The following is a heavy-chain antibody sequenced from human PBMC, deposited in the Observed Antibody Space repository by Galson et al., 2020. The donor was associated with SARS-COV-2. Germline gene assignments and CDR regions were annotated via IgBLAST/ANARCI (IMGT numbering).Heavy chain of an antibody. CDR2: IKKDGSEK. J-gene: IGHJ6*03. D-gene: IGHD2-2*02. Sequence: HSGGSLRLSCAASGFSFSRHWMRWVRQAPGKGLEWVATIKKDGSEKYYVDSVQGRFTISRDNAKDSVYLQMNSLRAEDTALYFCARAQACYNTGWRRSYYYYYYMDVWGKGVTVTISS. CDR3: ARAQACYNTGWRRSYYYYYYMDV. V-gene: IGHV3-7*01. CDR1: GFSFSRHW.